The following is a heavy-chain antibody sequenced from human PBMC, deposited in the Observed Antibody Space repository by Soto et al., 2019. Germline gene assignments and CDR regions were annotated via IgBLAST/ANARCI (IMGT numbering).Heavy chain of an antibody. V-gene: IGHV3-11*01. J-gene: IGHJ6*02. CDR3: ATAVTYYYYYGMDV. Sequence: PGGSLRLSCAASGSTFSDYYMSWIRQAPGKGLEWVSYISSSGSTIYYADSVKGRFTISRDNAKNSLYLQMNSLRAEDTAVYYCATAVTYYYYYGMDVWGQGTTVTVSS. D-gene: IGHD6-19*01. CDR1: GSTFSDYY. CDR2: ISSSGSTI.